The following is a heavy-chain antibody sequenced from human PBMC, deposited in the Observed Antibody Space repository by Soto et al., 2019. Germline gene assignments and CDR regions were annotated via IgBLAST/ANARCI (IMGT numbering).Heavy chain of an antibody. CDR2: IYHSGST. CDR1: GGSISSGGYS. J-gene: IGHJ3*02. V-gene: IGHV4-30-2*01. CDR3: ARGLTAVAGMIDAFDI. D-gene: IGHD6-19*01. Sequence: QLQLQESGSGLVKPSQTLSLTCAVSGGSISSGGYSWSWIRQPPGKGLEWIGYIYHSGSTYYNPSLKSQVTISVGRAKNPVPLKVGPVAAADTAVYYWARGLTAVAGMIDAFDIWGQGTMVTVSS.